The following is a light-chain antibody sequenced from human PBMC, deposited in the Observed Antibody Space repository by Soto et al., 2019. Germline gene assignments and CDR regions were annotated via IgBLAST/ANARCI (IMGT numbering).Light chain of an antibody. Sequence: QSVLTQPPSASGTPGQRVTISCSGSSSNIGSNYVYWYHQLPGTAPKLLIYRNDQRPSGVPDRFSGSKSGTSASLAISGLRSEDEGDYYCAAWDDSLSGVVFGGGTKLTVL. CDR2: RND. V-gene: IGLV1-47*01. CDR3: AAWDDSLSGVV. J-gene: IGLJ2*01. CDR1: SSNIGSNY.